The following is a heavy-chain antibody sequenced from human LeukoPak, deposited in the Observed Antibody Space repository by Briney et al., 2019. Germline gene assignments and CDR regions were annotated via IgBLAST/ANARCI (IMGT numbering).Heavy chain of an antibody. V-gene: IGHV4-59*01. Sequence: PSETLSLTCTVSGGSISSYYWSWIRQPPGKGLEWIGYIYYSGSTNYNPSLKSRVTISVDTSKNQFSLKLSSVTAADTAVYYCARDRTLLGYDSSEGWFDPWGQGTLVTVSS. D-gene: IGHD3-22*01. J-gene: IGHJ5*02. CDR1: GGSISSYY. CDR2: IYYSGST. CDR3: ARDRTLLGYDSSEGWFDP.